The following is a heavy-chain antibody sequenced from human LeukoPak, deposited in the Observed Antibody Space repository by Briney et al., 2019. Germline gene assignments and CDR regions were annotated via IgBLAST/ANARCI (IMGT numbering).Heavy chain of an antibody. Sequence: ASVKVSCKASGYTFTSYYMHWVRQAPGQGLERMGIINPSGGSTSYAQKFQGRVTMTRDTSTSTVYMELSSLRSEDTAVYYCARTAGKAPFDIWGQGTMVTVSS. CDR2: INPSGGST. CDR1: GYTFTSYY. CDR3: ARTAGKAPFDI. J-gene: IGHJ3*02. V-gene: IGHV1-46*01. D-gene: IGHD6-13*01.